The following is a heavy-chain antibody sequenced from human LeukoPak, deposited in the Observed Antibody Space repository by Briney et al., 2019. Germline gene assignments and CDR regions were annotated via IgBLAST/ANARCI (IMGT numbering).Heavy chain of an antibody. CDR2: ISSSGSTI. Sequence: PGGSLRLSCEVSGFIFSYYGMNWVRQAPGKGLEWVSYISSSGSTIYYADSVKGRFTISRDNAKNSLYLQMNSLRAEDTAVYYCASPGPYCSSTSCYTPLDYWGQGTLVTVSS. V-gene: IGHV3-48*04. J-gene: IGHJ4*02. CDR1: GFIFSYYG. CDR3: ASPGPYCSSTSCYTPLDY. D-gene: IGHD2-2*02.